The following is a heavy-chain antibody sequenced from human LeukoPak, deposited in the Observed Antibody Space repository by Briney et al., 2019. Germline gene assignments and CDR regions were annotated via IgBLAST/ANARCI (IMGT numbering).Heavy chain of an antibody. Sequence: SETLSLTCAVYGGSFSGYYWSWVRQPPGKGLEWIGEIYHSGSTNYNPSLKSRVTISVDKSKNQFSLKLSSVTAADTAVYYCARAIAVAGIGYFDYWGQGTLVTVSS. CDR1: GGSFSGYY. D-gene: IGHD6-19*01. V-gene: IGHV4-34*01. J-gene: IGHJ4*02. CDR3: ARAIAVAGIGYFDY. CDR2: IYHSGST.